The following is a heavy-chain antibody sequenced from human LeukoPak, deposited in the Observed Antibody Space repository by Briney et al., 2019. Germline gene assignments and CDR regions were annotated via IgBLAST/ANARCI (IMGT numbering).Heavy chain of an antibody. V-gene: IGHV4-34*01. CDR2: INHSGST. CDR1: GGSFSGYY. J-gene: IGHJ5*02. D-gene: IGHD5-18*01. Sequence: SETLSLTCAVYGGSFSGYYWSWIRQPPGKGLEWIGEINHSGSTNYNPSLKSRVTISVDTSKNQFSLKLSSVTAADTAVYYCASQGSVHTYWIDPWGQGTLVTVSS. CDR3: ASQGSVHTYWIDP.